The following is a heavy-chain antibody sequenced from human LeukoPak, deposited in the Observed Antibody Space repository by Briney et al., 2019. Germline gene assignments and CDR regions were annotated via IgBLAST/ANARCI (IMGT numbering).Heavy chain of an antibody. J-gene: IGHJ4*02. CDR1: GGSISSGDYY. V-gene: IGHV4-30-4*01. Sequence: SETLSLTCTVSGGSISSGDYYWSWIRQPPGQGLEWIGYISLSGSTNYNPSLKSRVTISVDTSKNQFSLKLSSVTAADTAVYYCARGSAGNFDYWGQGALVTVSS. CDR2: ISLSGST. D-gene: IGHD6-19*01. CDR3: ARGSAGNFDY.